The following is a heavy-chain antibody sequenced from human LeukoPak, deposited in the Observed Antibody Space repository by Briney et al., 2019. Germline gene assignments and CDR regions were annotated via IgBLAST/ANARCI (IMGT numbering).Heavy chain of an antibody. CDR1: GGSISSYY. Sequence: SETLSLTCTVSGGSISSYYWSWIRQPAGKGLEWIGRIYTSGSTNYNPSLKSRVTMSVDTSKNQFSLKLSSVTAADTAVYYCARDLRVWGRYRYNVDLGNDAFDIWGQGTMVTVSS. J-gene: IGHJ3*02. D-gene: IGHD3-16*02. CDR2: IYTSGST. V-gene: IGHV4-4*07. CDR3: ARDLRVWGRYRYNVDLGNDAFDI.